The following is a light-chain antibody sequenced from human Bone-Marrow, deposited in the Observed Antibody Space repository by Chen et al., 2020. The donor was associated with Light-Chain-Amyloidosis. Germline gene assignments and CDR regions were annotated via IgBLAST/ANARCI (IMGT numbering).Light chain of an antibody. V-gene: IGLV4-69*01. Sequence: LVLTQSPSAPASLGASPTLTCTPSSGHSSYAIAWHPQQPEKGPRHLMQLNSDGSPSKGDGIPDRFSGSSSGAARYLTISSLPSEDDAHYSCQTWGTGEVFGGGTKLTVL. J-gene: IGLJ3*02. CDR1: SGHSSYA. CDR3: QTWGTGEV. CDR2: LNSDGSP.